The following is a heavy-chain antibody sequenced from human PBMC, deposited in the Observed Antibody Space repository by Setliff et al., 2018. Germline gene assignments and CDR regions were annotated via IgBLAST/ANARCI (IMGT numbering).Heavy chain of an antibody. J-gene: IGHJ4*02. Sequence: ASVKVSCKTSGYPFVGYFIYWMRQAPGQGLEWVGWIDPKSGRTKYAVKFQGRATMTRDTSSSTIYMEVNSLTSDDTAVYFCAKQGDLAFDYWGQGTQVTVSS. V-gene: IGHV1-2*02. CDR3: AKQGDLAFDY. CDR1: GYPFVGYF. CDR2: IDPKSGRT. D-gene: IGHD3-16*01.